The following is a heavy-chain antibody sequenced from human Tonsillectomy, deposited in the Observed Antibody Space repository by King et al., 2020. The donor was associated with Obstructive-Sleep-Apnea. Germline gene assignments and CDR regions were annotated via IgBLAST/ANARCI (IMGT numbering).Heavy chain of an antibody. J-gene: IGHJ6*02. CDR3: AKDRNYCSGASCSVHDYYGMDV. Sequence: VQLVESGGGVVQPGRSLRLSCAASGFTFNNYGMHWVRQAPGKGLEWVAVVSYDKIKKYYADSVRGRFTISRDNSKNTLYLQMNSLRAEDTAVYYCAKDRNYCSGASCSVHDYYGMDVWGQGTTVTVSS. D-gene: IGHD2-15*01. V-gene: IGHV3-30*18. CDR1: GFTFNNYG. CDR2: VSYDKIKK.